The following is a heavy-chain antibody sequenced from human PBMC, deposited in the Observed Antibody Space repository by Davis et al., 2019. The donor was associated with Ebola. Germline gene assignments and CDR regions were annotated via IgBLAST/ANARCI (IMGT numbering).Heavy chain of an antibody. D-gene: IGHD3-10*01. CDR1: GFTFSSYS. CDR3: ARGLLWFGELASYYFDY. CDR2: ISSSSSHI. J-gene: IGHJ4*02. Sequence: PGGSLRLSCAASGFTFSSYSMNWVRQAPGKGLEWVSSISSSSSHIYYADSVKGRFTISRDNAKNSLYLQMNSLRAEDTAVYYCARGLLWFGELASYYFDYWGQGTLVTVSS. V-gene: IGHV3-21*01.